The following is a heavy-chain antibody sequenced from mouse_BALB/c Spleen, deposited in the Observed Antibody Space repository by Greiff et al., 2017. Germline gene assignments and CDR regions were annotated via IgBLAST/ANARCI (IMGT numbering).Heavy chain of an antibody. Sequence: QVQLKESGAELAKPGASVKMSCKASGYTFTNFWIHWVKQRPGQGLEWIGYINPSTGYTEYNQKFKDKATMTADKSSSTAYMQLSSLTSDDSAVYYCARGLRRYFDYWGQGTTLTVSS. CDR1: GYTFTNFW. V-gene: IGHV1-7*01. CDR2: INPSTGYT. J-gene: IGHJ2*01. CDR3: ARGLRRYFDY. D-gene: IGHD2-2*01.